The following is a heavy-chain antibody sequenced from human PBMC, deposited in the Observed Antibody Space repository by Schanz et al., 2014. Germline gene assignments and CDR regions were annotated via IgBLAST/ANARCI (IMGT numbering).Heavy chain of an antibody. D-gene: IGHD4-17*01. CDR1: GYTTFTDYY. J-gene: IGHJ4*02. Sequence: QVQLVQSGAEVKKPGASVKVSCKASGYTTFTDYYIHWVRQAPGQGLEWMGRIIPILGIANYAQKCQGRVTITADRSTSTAYMELSSLRSEDTAVYYCARGYGDSPTDFWGQGTLVTVSS. V-gene: IGHV1-69*09. CDR3: ARGYGDSPTDF. CDR2: IIPILGIA.